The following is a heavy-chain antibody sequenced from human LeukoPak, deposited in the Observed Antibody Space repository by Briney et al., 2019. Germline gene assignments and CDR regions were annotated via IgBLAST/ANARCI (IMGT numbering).Heavy chain of an antibody. D-gene: IGHD3-3*01. V-gene: IGHV1-24*01. J-gene: IGHJ4*02. CDR2: FDPEDGET. CDR3: AKAGLGVVIR. CDR1: GYTLTELS. Sequence: ASVKVSCKVSGYTLTELSMHWVRQAPGKGLEWVGGFDPEDGETTYAQRFQGRVTMTADKSTDTASMELSSLRSEDTAACYCAKAGLGVVIRRGQGTLVTVSS.